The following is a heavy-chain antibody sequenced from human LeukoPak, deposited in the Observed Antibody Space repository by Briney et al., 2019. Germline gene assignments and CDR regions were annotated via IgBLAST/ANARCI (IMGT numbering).Heavy chain of an antibody. CDR1: GGSISSYY. V-gene: IGHV4-59*01. CDR2: IYYSGST. CDR3: ARAGITMVRGIKDYYFDY. J-gene: IGHJ4*02. Sequence: PSETLSLTXTVSGGSISSYYWSWLRQPPGKGLEWIGYIYYSGSTNYNPSLKSRVTISVDTSKNQFSLKLSSVTAADTAVYYCARAGITMVRGIKDYYFDYWGQGTLVTVSS. D-gene: IGHD3-10*01.